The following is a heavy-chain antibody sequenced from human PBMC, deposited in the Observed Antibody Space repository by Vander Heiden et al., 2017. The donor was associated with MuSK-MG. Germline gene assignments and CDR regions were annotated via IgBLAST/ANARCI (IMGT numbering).Heavy chain of an antibody. CDR1: GFTFSSYS. V-gene: IGHV3-48*02. CDR2: ISSSSSTI. CDR3: ARDQGYYDSSGSDAFDI. J-gene: IGHJ3*02. Sequence: EVQLVESGGGLVQPGGSLRLSCAASGFTFSSYSMNWVRQAPGKGLEWVSYISSSSSTIYYADSVKGRFTISRDNAKNSLYLQMNSLRDEDTAVYYCARDQGYYDSSGSDAFDIWGQGTMVTVSS. D-gene: IGHD3-22*01.